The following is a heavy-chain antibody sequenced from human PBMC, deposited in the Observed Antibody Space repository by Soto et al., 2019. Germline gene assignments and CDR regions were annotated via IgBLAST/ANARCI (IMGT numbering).Heavy chain of an antibody. Sequence: ASVKVSCKASGFSFTGYYIHWLRQAPGQGLEWMGWINAHSGGTEYAQKFQGRVTMTRDTSISTAYMELSRLRSDDTAVYYCARVNRSQLRVTYNWFDPWGQGTLVTVSS. J-gene: IGHJ5*02. V-gene: IGHV1-2*02. CDR1: GFSFTGYY. D-gene: IGHD2-2*01. CDR2: INAHSGGT. CDR3: ARVNRSQLRVTYNWFDP.